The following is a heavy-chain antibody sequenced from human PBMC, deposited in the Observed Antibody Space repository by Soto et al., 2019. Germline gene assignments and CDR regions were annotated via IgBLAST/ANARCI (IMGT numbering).Heavy chain of an antibody. V-gene: IGHV1-46*03. Sequence: ASVKVSCKASGYTFTSYYMHWVRQAPGQGLEWMGIINPSGGSTSYAQKFQGRVTMTRDTSTSTVYMELSSLRSEDTAVYYCARGQITMIVVATDYYFDYWGQGTLVTVSS. CDR2: INPSGGST. CDR3: ARGQITMIVVATDYYFDY. J-gene: IGHJ4*02. D-gene: IGHD3-22*01. CDR1: GYTFTSYY.